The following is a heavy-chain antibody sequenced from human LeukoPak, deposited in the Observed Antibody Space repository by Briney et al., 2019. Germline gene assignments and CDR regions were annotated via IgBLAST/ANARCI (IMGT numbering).Heavy chain of an antibody. V-gene: IGHV1-46*01. J-gene: IGHJ4*02. CDR3: AGGSNYYYDVTADYPRY. D-gene: IGHD3-22*01. CDR2: INPSGGTT. CDR1: GYTFTTYY. Sequence: GASVKVSCKPSGYTFTTYYIHWVRQAPGQGLEWLGIINPSGGTTTYAQKFQGRVTMTRDTSTSTVYMELNTLRSEDTAVYYCAGGSNYYYDVTADYPRYWGQGTLVTVSS.